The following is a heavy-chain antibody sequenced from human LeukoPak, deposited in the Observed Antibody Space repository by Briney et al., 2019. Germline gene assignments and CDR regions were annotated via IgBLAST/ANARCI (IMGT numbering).Heavy chain of an antibody. CDR2: IKQDGSEK. V-gene: IGHV3-7*01. CDR3: ARVVVVAARGRYKWFDP. CDR1: GFTFSSYW. J-gene: IGHJ5*02. Sequence: GGSLRLSCAASGFTFSSYWMSWVRQAPGKGLEWVANIKQDGSEKYYVDSVKGRFTISRDNAKNSLYLQMNSLRAEDTAVYYCARVVVVAARGRYKWFDPWGQGTLVTVSS. D-gene: IGHD2-15*01.